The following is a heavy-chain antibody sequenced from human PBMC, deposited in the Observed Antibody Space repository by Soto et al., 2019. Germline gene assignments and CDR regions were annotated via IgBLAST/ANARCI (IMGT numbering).Heavy chain of an antibody. J-gene: IGHJ5*02. CDR1: GGTFTNYV. D-gene: IGHD6-6*01. CDR2: LIPIFGAA. V-gene: IGHV1-69*01. CDR3: ARGRSSPNFDP. Sequence: QVQLVQSGAEVRKPGSSVKVSCKISGGTFTNYVISWLRQAPGQVLEWMGGLIPIFGAANLAQKFQGRVTITADESTSTVNMELSSLTAEDTAGYYCARGRSSPNFDPWGQGTLVTVSS.